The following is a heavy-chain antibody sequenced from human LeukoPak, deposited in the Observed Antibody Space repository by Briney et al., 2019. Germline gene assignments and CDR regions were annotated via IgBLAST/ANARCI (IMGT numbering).Heavy chain of an antibody. D-gene: IGHD1-26*01. V-gene: IGHV7-4-1*02. CDR3: ARAFRGGGASS. J-gene: IGHJ4*02. CDR1: GGTLANYA. CDR2: INTNTGNP. Sequence: ASVKVSCKASGGTLANYAISWVRQAAGQGLEWMGWINTNTGNPTYAQGFTRRFVFSLDTSVSTAYLQISSLKAEDTAVYYCARAFRGGGASSWGQGTLVTVSS.